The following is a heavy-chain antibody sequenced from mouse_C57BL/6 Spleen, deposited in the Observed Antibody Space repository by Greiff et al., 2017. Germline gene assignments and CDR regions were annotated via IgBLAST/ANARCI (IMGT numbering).Heavy chain of an antibody. J-gene: IGHJ2*01. CDR1: GFTFSSYT. V-gene: IGHV5-9*01. CDR2: ISGGGGNT. CDR3: ARRRITSYYCDY. Sequence: VTLVESGGGLVKPGGSLKLSCAASGFTFSSYTMSWVRQTPEKRLEWVATISGGGGNTYYPDSVKGRFTISRDNAKNTLYLQMSSLRSEDTALYYCARRRITSYYCDYWGQGTTLTVSS. D-gene: IGHD1-1*01.